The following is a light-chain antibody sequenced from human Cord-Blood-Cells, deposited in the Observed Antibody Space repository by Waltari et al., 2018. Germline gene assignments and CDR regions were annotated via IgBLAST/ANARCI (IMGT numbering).Light chain of an antibody. Sequence: QSALTQPASVSGSPGQSITIPCTGTSSDGGGYNYVSWYQQHPGKAPKLIIYDVSNRPSGVSNRFSGSKSGNTASLTISGLQAEDEADYYCSSYTSSSTLYVFGTGTKVTVL. CDR3: SSYTSSSTLYV. CDR2: DVS. V-gene: IGLV2-14*01. J-gene: IGLJ1*01. CDR1: SSDGGGYNY.